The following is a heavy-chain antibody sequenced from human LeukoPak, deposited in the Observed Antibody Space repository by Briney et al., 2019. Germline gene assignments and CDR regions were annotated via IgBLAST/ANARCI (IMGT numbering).Heavy chain of an antibody. J-gene: IGHJ6*02. CDR1: GFTFDDYA. Sequence: RGSLRLSCAASGFTFDDYAMHWVRQAPGKGLEWVSLISGDSHSTFYADSVKGRFTISRDNSKNSLYLQMNSLRNDDTALYYCARDTEGYIYGYYYYGMDVWGQGTTVTVSS. CDR3: ARDTEGYIYGYYYYGMDV. D-gene: IGHD5-18*01. V-gene: IGHV3-43*02. CDR2: ISGDSHST.